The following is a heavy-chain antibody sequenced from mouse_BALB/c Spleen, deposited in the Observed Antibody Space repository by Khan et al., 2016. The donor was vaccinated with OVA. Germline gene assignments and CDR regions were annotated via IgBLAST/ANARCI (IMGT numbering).Heavy chain of an antibody. D-gene: IGHD2-10*01. J-gene: IGHJ4*01. Sequence: QIQLVQSGPELKKPGETVKISCKASGYTFTNFGMNWVKQAPGKGLEWMGWINTYTGEPTYTDDFKGRFAFSLETSASTAYLQIINLKNEDTATYFCGRPPYSSYTMAYWGQGTSVTVSS. CDR1: GYTFTNFG. CDR3: GRPPYSSYTMAY. CDR2: INTYTGEP. V-gene: IGHV9-3-1*01.